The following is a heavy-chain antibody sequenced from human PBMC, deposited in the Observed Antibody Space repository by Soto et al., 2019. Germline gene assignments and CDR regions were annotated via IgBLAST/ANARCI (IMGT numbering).Heavy chain of an antibody. Sequence: GGSLRLSCAASGFTFSSYGMHWVRQAPGKGLEWVAVIWYDGSNKYYADSVKGRFTISRDNSKNTLYLQMNSLRAEDTAVYYCARANTIFGVVIHFDYWGQGTLVTVSS. D-gene: IGHD3-3*01. CDR3: ARANTIFGVVIHFDY. J-gene: IGHJ4*02. CDR1: GFTFSSYG. V-gene: IGHV3-33*01. CDR2: IWYDGSNK.